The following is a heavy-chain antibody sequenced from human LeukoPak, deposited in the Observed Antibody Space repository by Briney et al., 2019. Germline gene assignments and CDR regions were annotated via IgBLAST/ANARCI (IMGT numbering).Heavy chain of an antibody. Sequence: SETLSLTCTVSGGSISSYYWSWVRQPPGKGLEWVGYIYYGGSTNYNPSLKSRVTISVDTSKNHSSLKLSSVPAADTAVYYCARHAEDIVVGDSEYFDYWGQGTLVTVSS. CDR3: ARHAEDIVVGDSEYFDY. V-gene: IGHV4-59*08. CDR1: GGSISSYY. CDR2: IYYGGST. D-gene: IGHD2-15*01. J-gene: IGHJ4*02.